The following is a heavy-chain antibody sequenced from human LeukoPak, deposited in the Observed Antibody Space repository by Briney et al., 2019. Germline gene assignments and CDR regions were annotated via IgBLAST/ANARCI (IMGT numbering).Heavy chain of an antibody. Sequence: GESLKISCKGSGFSFTTYWVGWVRQMPGKGLEWMGIIYPGDSDTRYSPSFQGQVTISADKSISTAYLQWSTLTASDTAMYYCARAGIVGATRNYFDFWGQGTLVTVSS. D-gene: IGHD1-26*01. CDR2: IYPGDSDT. CDR3: ARAGIVGATRNYFDF. CDR1: GFSFTTYW. V-gene: IGHV5-51*01. J-gene: IGHJ4*02.